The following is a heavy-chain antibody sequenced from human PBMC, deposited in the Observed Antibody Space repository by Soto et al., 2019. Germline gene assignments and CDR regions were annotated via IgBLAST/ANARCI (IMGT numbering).Heavy chain of an antibody. CDR3: AREAGTTGNYYYGMDV. CDR1: GYTFIGHY. D-gene: IGHD1-7*01. CDR2: TNPSSGAT. V-gene: IGHV1-2*02. J-gene: IGHJ6*02. Sequence: QVQLVQSGAEVKKPGASVKVSCKASGYTFIGHYLHWVRQAPGQGLEWLEWTNPSSGATNFAQKFQGRVTMTRDTSISTAYLELSRLRSDDTAVYYCAREAGTTGNYYYGMDVWGQGTTVTVSS.